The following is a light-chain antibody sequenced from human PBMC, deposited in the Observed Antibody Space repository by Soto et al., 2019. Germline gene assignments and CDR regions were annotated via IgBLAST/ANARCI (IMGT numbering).Light chain of an antibody. J-gene: IGKJ4*01. CDR2: AAS. CDR1: QGISTY. Sequence: DIQLTQAPSFLSASVGDRVTITCRGSQGISTYLVWYQQKPGKAPKLLIYAASTLQSGVPSRFSCSGSGTEFTLTISSLQPEDFATYYCQQLNSYPLTFGGGTKVEIK. V-gene: IGKV1-9*01. CDR3: QQLNSYPLT.